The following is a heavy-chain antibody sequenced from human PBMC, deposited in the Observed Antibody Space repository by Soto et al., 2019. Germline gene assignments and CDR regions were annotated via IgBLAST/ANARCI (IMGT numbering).Heavy chain of an antibody. Sequence: VQLVQSGAEVKKPGASVKVSCKASGYIFTGYYIHWVRQSPGQGLEWLGGVNPNSGDTNYAQKFQGRVTMTRDTSITTAYMELSRLTSDDTAVYYCARWLVRYGDYEDYWGQGTPVTVSS. D-gene: IGHD4-17*01. CDR3: ARWLVRYGDYEDY. CDR2: VNPNSGDT. J-gene: IGHJ4*02. CDR1: GYIFTGYY. V-gene: IGHV1-2*02.